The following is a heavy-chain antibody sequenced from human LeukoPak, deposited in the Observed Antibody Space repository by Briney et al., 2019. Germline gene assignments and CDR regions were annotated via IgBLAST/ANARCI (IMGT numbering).Heavy chain of an antibody. D-gene: IGHD2-2*02. CDR2: IYSGSST. V-gene: IGHV3-53*04. CDR3: ASGPGDCSSTSCYNGAYYYYGMDV. Sequence: GGSLRLSGAASGFTVSSNYMSWVRQAPGKGLEWVSVIYSGSSTYYADSVKGRFTISRHNSKNTLYLQMNSLRAEDTAVYYCASGPGDCSSTSCYNGAYYYYGMDVWGQGTTVTASS. CDR1: GFTVSSNY. J-gene: IGHJ6*02.